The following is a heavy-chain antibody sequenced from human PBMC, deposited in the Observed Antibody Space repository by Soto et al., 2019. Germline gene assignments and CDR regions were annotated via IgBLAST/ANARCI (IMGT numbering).Heavy chain of an antibody. Sequence: GSLRLSCAASGFTFNIYAMTWVRQAPGKGLEWVSTTGATGRTTYYSDAVKGRFTVSRDNSKNTLDLQMSNLRAEDTAVYYCATVHNTSRSFDYWGQGTLVTVSS. D-gene: IGHD1-20*01. CDR3: ATVHNTSRSFDY. CDR1: GFTFNIYA. J-gene: IGHJ4*02. V-gene: IGHV3-23*01. CDR2: TGATGRTT.